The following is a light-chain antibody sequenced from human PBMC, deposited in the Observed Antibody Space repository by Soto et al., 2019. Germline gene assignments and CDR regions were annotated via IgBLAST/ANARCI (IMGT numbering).Light chain of an antibody. V-gene: IGLV3-25*02. J-gene: IGLJ3*02. CDR2: KDT. CDR1: DLPKKY. Sequence: SYELTQPPSVSVSPGQTARITCSGDDLPKKYAYWYQQKPGQAPTLVIYKDTERPSGIPERFSGSTSGTTVTLTISGVQAEDEADYHCQSAATSVPYLVLFGGGTKLTVL. CDR3: QSAATSVPYLVL.